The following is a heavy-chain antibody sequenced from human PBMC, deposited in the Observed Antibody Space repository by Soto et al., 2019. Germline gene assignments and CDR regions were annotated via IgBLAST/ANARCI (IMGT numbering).Heavy chain of an antibody. CDR1: GYTFTGYY. D-gene: IGHD6-13*01. Sequence: SVKVSCKASGYTFTGYYMHWVRQAPGQGLEWMGGIIPIFGTANYAQKFQGRVTITADESTSTAYMELSSLRSEDTAVYYCARDKRGGIAAAGTRSSYYGMDVWGQGTTVTVSS. J-gene: IGHJ6*02. CDR3: ARDKRGGIAAAGTRSSYYGMDV. CDR2: IIPIFGTA. V-gene: IGHV1-69*13.